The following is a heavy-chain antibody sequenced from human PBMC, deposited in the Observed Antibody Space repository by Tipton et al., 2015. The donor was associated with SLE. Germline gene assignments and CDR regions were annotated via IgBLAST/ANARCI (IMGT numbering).Heavy chain of an antibody. CDR1: GFTFSSSA. CDR3: AKHLAAETFHAFDI. CDR2: IGSGGST. Sequence: SLRLSCAASGFTFSSSAMAWVRQAPGKGLEWVSSIGSGGSTYYADSVKGRFTISRDNSKNTLYLQMNSLRAEDTAVYYCAKHLAAETFHAFDIWGQGTMVTVSS. D-gene: IGHD6-13*01. V-gene: IGHV3-23*01. J-gene: IGHJ3*02.